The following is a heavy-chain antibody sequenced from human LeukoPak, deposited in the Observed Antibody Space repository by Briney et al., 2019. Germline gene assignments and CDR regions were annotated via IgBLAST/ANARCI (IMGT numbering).Heavy chain of an antibody. J-gene: IGHJ6*02. Sequence: PGGSLRLSCAASGFTFSSYNMNWVRQAPGKGLEWFSYISSSSSTIYYVDSVKGRFTISRDNAKNSLYLQMNSLRAEDTAVYYCARDGLYGMDVWGQGTTVTVSS. CDR1: GFTFSSYN. V-gene: IGHV3-48*04. CDR2: ISSSSSTI. CDR3: ARDGLYGMDV.